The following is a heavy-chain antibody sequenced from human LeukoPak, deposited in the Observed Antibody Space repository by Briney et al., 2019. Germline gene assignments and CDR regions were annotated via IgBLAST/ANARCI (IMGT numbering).Heavy chain of an antibody. CDR3: AREDLSYYYYYGMDV. V-gene: IGHV4-31*11. J-gene: IGHJ6*02. CDR1: GGSFSGYY. CDR2: IYYSGST. Sequence: SETLSLTCAVYGGSFSGYYWSWIRQHPGKGLEWIGYIYYSGSTYYNPSLKSRVTISVDTSKNQFSLKLSSVTAADTAVYYCAREDLSYYYYYGMDVWGQGTTVTVSS.